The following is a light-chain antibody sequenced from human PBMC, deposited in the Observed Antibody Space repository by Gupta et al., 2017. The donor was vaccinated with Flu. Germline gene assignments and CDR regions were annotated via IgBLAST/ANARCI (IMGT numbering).Light chain of an antibody. CDR1: SSDVGAYNY. V-gene: IGLV2-14*01. Sequence: QSALTQPASVSGSPGQSITLSCTGTSSDVGAYNYVSWYQQHSGEAPRLMIYEVSYRPSGISNRFSGSKSGNTASLTISGLRAEDEADYYCSSYTGSGTVFGGGTKVAVL. J-gene: IGLJ3*02. CDR2: EVS. CDR3: SSYTGSGTV.